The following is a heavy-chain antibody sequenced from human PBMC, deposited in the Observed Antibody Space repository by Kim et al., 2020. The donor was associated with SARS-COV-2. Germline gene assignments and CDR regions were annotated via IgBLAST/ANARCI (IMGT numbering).Heavy chain of an antibody. V-gene: IGHV1-3*01. D-gene: IGHD3-10*01. CDR2: INAGNGNT. Sequence: ASVKVSCKASGYSFTSYGMHWVRQAPGQRLEWMGWINAGNGNTKYSQKFQGRVTISRDTPATTVYMELSSLRSEDTALYYCARDLPFYYVSESLYYYGMDVWGQGTTVTVSS. CDR3: ARDLPFYYVSESLYYYGMDV. CDR1: GYSFTSYG. J-gene: IGHJ6*02.